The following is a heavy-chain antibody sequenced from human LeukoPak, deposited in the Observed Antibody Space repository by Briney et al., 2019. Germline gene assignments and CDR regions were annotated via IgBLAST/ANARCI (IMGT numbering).Heavy chain of an antibody. CDR3: ASISSGWSVAAVDY. J-gene: IGHJ4*02. CDR2: INSDGSST. V-gene: IGHV3-74*01. CDR1: GFTFSSYW. Sequence: GGSLRLSCAASGFTFSSYWMHWVRQAPGKGLVWVSRINSDGSSTSYADSVEGRFTISRDNAKNTLYLQMNSLRAEDTAVYYCASISSGWSVAAVDYWGQGTLVTVSS. D-gene: IGHD6-19*01.